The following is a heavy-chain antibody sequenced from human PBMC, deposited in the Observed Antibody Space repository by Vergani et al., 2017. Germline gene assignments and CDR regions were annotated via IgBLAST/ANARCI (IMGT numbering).Heavy chain of an antibody. J-gene: IGHJ5*02. CDR1: GYSFTSYW. CDR2: IDPSDSYT. CDR3: AREGYCSSTSCHNWFDP. Sequence: EVQLVQSGAEVKKPGESLRISCKGSGYSFTSYWISWVRQMPGKGLEWMGRIDPSDSYTNYSPSFQGHVTISADKSISTAYLQWSSLKGSDTAMYYCAREGYCSSTSCHNWFDPWGQGTLVTVSS. D-gene: IGHD2-2*01. V-gene: IGHV5-10-1*03.